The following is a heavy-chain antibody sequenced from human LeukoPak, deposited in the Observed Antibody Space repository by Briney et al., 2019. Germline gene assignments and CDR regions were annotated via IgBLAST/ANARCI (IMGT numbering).Heavy chain of an antibody. J-gene: IGHJ4*02. CDR2: IKSKTDGGTT. V-gene: IGHV3-15*01. D-gene: IGHD5-24*01. Sequence: GGSLRLSCAASGFTFSNAWMSWVRQAPGKGLEWVGRIKSKTDGGTTDYAAPVKGRFTISRDDSKNTLYLQMNSLKTEDTAVYYCTTGGGGVAYPRWLHDFKYFGYWGQGTLVTVSS. CDR3: TTGGGGVAYPRWLHDFKYFGY. CDR1: GFTFSNAW.